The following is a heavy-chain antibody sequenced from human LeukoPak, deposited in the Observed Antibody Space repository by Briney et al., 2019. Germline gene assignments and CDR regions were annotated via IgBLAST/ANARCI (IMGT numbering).Heavy chain of an antibody. CDR3: ARHSLNYYMDV. Sequence: PSETLSLTCTVSGGSISSSSYYWGWIRQPPGKGLEWIGSIYYSGSTYYNPSLKSRVTISVDTSKNQFSLKLSSVTAADTAVYYCARHSLNYYMDVWGKGTTVTVSS. CDR1: GGSISSSSYY. CDR2: IYYSGST. V-gene: IGHV4-39*01. J-gene: IGHJ6*03.